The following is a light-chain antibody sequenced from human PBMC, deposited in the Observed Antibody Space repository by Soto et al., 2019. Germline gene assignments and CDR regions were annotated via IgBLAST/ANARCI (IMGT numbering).Light chain of an antibody. CDR1: QNIRNL. J-gene: IGKJ5*01. CDR2: DAS. Sequence: DLQLTHCRFTLSAAVSYSVTITCRASQNIRNLLAWYQQKPGKAPKPLIYDASTLKTGVPSRFSGSGSGSEFNFTITGLQPDDFATYFCQQYNTYATFGQGTRLEIK. CDR3: QQYNTYAT. V-gene: IGKV1-5*01.